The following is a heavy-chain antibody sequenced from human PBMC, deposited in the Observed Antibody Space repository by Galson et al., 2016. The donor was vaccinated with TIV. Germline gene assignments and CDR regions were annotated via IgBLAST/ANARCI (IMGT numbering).Heavy chain of an antibody. D-gene: IGHD6-19*01. J-gene: IGHJ4*02. CDR2: IRPSATRT. Sequence: SLRLSCAASGFTFSTSAMGWVRQAPGKGLEWLSTIRPSATRTYYSDSVKDRFTTSRDDSSNTLFLQMNSLRAEDTAMYFCARETGGSGWYTVDYWGQGALVIVSS. V-gene: IGHV3-23*01. CDR3: ARETGGSGWYTVDY. CDR1: GFTFSTSA.